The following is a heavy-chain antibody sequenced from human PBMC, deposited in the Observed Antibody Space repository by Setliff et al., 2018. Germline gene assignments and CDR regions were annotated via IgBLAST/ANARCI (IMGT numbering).Heavy chain of an antibody. CDR2: TIPSFGST. D-gene: IGHD2-2*01. V-gene: IGHV1-69*05. J-gene: IGHJ6*03. Sequence: SVKVSCKASGGTFRSYGISWVRQAPGQGLEWMGGTIPSFGSTNYAQKFQDRVTITTDESTSTAYMELSSPRTEGTAVYSCAGEGVGTRSSTDYRCYMDVWGKGTTVTVS. CDR1: GGTFRSYG. CDR3: AGEGVGTRSSTDYRCYMDV.